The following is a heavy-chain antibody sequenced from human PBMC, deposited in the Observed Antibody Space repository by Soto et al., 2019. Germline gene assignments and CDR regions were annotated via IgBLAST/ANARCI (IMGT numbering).Heavy chain of an antibody. Sequence: GESLKISCKGSGYSFTSYWIGWVRQMPGKGLEWMGIIYPGDSDTRYSPSFQGQVTISVDTSKNQFSLKLSSVTAADTAVYYCARVSWKNYYYYMDVWGKRTTVTVSS. CDR1: GYSFTSYW. CDR3: ARVSWKNYYYYMDV. D-gene: IGHD1-1*01. J-gene: IGHJ6*03. CDR2: IYPGDSDT. V-gene: IGHV5-51*01.